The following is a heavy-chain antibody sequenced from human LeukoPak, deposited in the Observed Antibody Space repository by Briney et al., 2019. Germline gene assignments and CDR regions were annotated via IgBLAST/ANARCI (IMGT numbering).Heavy chain of an antibody. J-gene: IGHJ6*03. V-gene: IGHV4-59*01. Sequence: KPSETLSLTCTVSGVSINNYYWSWIRQPPGKGLEWIGYIYYSGSTNYNPSLKSRVTISVDTSKNQFSLKLSSVTAADTAVYYCARVVPAHYYYYYMDVWGKGTTVTVSS. CDR3: ARVVPAHYYYYYMDV. CDR1: GVSINNYY. D-gene: IGHD2-2*01. CDR2: IYYSGST.